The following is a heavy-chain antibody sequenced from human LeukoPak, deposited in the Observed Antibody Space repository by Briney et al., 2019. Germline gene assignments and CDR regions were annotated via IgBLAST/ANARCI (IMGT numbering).Heavy chain of an antibody. CDR3: ARDNSVGDIAWLFDP. CDR1: GYSFTSHY. V-gene: IGHV1-46*01. Sequence: ASVKVSCNASGYSFTSHYMHWVRQAPGQGLEWMGLINPSGSSTLYAQKFQGRVTITRDMSTTTDYMELSSLRSEDTAVYYCARDNSVGDIAWLFDPWGQGTLVTVSS. J-gene: IGHJ5*02. D-gene: IGHD3-16*02. CDR2: INPSGSST.